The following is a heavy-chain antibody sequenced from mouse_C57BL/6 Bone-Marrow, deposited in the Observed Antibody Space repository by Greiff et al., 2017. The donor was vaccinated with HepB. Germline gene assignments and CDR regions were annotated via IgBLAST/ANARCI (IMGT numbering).Heavy chain of an antibody. V-gene: IGHV1-4*01. J-gene: IGHJ2*01. Sequence: VKLQESGAELARPGASVKMSCKASGYTFTSYTMHWVKQRPGQGLEWIGYINPSSGYTKYNQKFKDKATLTADKSTSTAYMQLSILTSEDSAVYYCARFGSRNYCGQGTPLTVSS. CDR3: ARFGSRNY. D-gene: IGHD1-1*01. CDR1: GYTFTSYT. CDR2: INPSSGYT.